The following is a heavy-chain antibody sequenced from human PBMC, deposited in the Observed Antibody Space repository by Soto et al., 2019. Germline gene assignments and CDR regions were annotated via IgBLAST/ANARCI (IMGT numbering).Heavy chain of an antibody. CDR1: GGSFSGYY. CDR3: ARVGGLAAAGSNGYYYSGMDV. D-gene: IGHD6-13*01. V-gene: IGHV4-34*01. CDR2: INHSGST. Sequence: SETLSLTCAVYGGSFSGYYWSWIRQPPGKGLEWIGEINHSGSTNYNPSLKSRVTISVDTSKNQFSLKLSSVTAADTAVYYCARVGGLAAAGSNGYYYSGMDVWGQGTTVTVSS. J-gene: IGHJ6*02.